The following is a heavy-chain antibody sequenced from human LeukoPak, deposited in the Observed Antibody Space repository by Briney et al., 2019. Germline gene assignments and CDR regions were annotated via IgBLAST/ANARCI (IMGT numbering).Heavy chain of an antibody. J-gene: IGHJ6*03. Sequence: GGSLRLSCAASGFTLSSYGMHWVRQAPGKGLEWVAFIRYDGSNKYYADSVKGRFTISRDNSKNTLYLQMNSLRAEDTAVYYCASLDTRSCTNGVCYMGYYYYMDVWGKGTTVTVSS. V-gene: IGHV3-30*02. CDR2: IRYDGSNK. CDR1: GFTLSSYG. CDR3: ASLDTRSCTNGVCYMGYYYYMDV. D-gene: IGHD2-8*01.